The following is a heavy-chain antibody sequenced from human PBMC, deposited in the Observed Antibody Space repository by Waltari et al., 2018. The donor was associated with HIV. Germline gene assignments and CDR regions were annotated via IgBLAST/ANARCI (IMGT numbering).Heavy chain of an antibody. Sequence: QVQLVQSGAEVKKPGASVKVSCKASGYTFTAYYMHWVRPAPGKGLEWMGGINPGSGGRQIARMFQGRVTMTRDTSISTAFMELSRLGSDDTAVDYCARDPLHGVAVADIDYWGQGTLVTVSS. CDR2: INPGSGGR. CDR1: GYTFTAYY. CDR3: ARDPLHGVAVADIDY. J-gene: IGHJ4*02. V-gene: IGHV1-2*02. D-gene: IGHD6-19*01.